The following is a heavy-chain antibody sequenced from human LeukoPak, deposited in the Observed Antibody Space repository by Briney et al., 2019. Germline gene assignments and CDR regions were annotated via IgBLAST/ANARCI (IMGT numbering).Heavy chain of an antibody. CDR2: IYYSGST. D-gene: IGHD3-10*01. CDR1: GGSISSYY. CDR3: ARDAGTMVRGVIIGAFDI. J-gene: IGHJ3*02. V-gene: IGHV4-59*01. Sequence: PSETLSLTCTVSGGSISSYYWSWIRQPPGKGLEWIGYIYYSGSTNYNPSLKSRVTISVDTSKNQFSLKLSSVTAADTAVYCCARDAGTMVRGVIIGAFDIWGQGTMVTVSS.